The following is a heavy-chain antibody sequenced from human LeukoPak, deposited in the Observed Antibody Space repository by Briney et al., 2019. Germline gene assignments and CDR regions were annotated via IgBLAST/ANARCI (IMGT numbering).Heavy chain of an antibody. CDR3: AREPRYCSGGSCYPDNWFDP. V-gene: IGHV4-34*01. D-gene: IGHD2-15*01. CDR2: INHSGST. CDR1: GGSFSGYY. Sequence: SETLSLTCAVYGGSFSGYYWSWIRQPPGKGLEWIGEINHSGSTNYNPSLKSRVTMSVDTSKNQFSLKLSSVTAADTAVYYCAREPRYCSGGSCYPDNWFDPWGQGTLVTVSS. J-gene: IGHJ5*02.